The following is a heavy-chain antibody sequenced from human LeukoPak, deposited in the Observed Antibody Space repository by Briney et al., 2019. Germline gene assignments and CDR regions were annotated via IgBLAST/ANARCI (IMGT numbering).Heavy chain of an antibody. J-gene: IGHJ4*02. D-gene: IGHD3-10*01. CDR3: AIAHVLLWFGEFSGFDY. CDR2: INPNSGGT. V-gene: IGHV1-2*02. Sequence: ASVKVSCKASGYTFTGYYMHWVRQAPGQGLEWMGWINPNSGGTNYAQKFQGRVTMTRDTSISTAYMELSRLRSDDTAVYYCAIAHVLLWFGEFSGFDYWGQGTLVTVSS. CDR1: GYTFTGYY.